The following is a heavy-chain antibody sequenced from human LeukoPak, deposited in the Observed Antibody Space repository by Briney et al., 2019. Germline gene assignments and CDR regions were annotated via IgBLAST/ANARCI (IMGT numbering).Heavy chain of an antibody. CDR2: INPNSGGT. CDR1: GYSFTGYY. V-gene: IGHV1-2*02. CDR3: ARDLRVMVDAGFGGYYYYYGMDV. J-gene: IGHJ6*02. Sequence: ASVKVSCKASGYSFTGYYMHWVRQAPGQGLEWMGWINPNSGGTNYAQKFQGRVTMTRDTSISTAYMGLSRLRSDDTAVYYCARDLRVMVDAGFGGYYYYYGMDVWGQGTTVTVSS. D-gene: IGHD2-15*01.